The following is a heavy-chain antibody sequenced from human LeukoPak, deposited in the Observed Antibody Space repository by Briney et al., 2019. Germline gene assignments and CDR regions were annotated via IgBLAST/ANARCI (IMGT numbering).Heavy chain of an antibody. CDR3: ARGGPGAAAGTGRYFDY. CDR1: GGSFSGYY. CDR2: INHSGST. J-gene: IGHJ4*02. Sequence: SETLSLTCAVYGGSFSGYYWSWIRQPPGKGLEWIGEINHSGSTNYNPSLKSRVTISVDTSKNQFSLKLSSVTAADTAVYYCARGGPGAAAGTGRYFDYWGQGTLVTVSS. D-gene: IGHD6-13*01. V-gene: IGHV4-34*01.